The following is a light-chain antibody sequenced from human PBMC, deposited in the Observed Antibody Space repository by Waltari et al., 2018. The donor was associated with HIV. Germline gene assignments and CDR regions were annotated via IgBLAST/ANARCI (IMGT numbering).Light chain of an antibody. CDR1: IPDIGTSNH. J-gene: IGLJ3*02. CDR3: SSYASGDTLVM. CDR2: AVN. V-gene: IGLV2-14*03. Sequence: SALTQPASVSGSPGQSITISCTGTIPDIGTSNHSSWHQHPPGRAPKLLIYAVNNRPSGVTTRFSASKSGNTASLTISGLQSDDEADYYCSSYASGDTLVMFGGGTKVTVL.